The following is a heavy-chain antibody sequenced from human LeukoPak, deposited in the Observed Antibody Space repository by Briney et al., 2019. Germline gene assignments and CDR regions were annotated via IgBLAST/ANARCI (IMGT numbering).Heavy chain of an antibody. Sequence: GASVKVSCKASGGTFSSYAISWVRQAPGQGLEWMGRIIPIFGIANYAQKFQDRVTITADKSTSTAYMELSSLRSGDTAVYYCARARSDYYDSSGYYYTSGFDIWGQGTMVTVSS. CDR1: GGTFSSYA. CDR3: ARARSDYYDSSGYYYTSGFDI. CDR2: IIPIFGIA. J-gene: IGHJ3*02. V-gene: IGHV1-69*04. D-gene: IGHD3-22*01.